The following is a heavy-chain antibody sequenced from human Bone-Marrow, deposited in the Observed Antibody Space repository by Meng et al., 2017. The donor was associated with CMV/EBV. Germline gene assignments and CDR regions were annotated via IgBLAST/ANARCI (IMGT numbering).Heavy chain of an antibody. V-gene: IGHV4-30-4*08. CDR1: GGSISSGDYH. Sequence: SETLSLTCTVSGGSISSGDYHWSWIRQPPGKGLEWIGYIYYSGSTYYNPSLKSRVTISVDTSKNQFSLKLSSVTAAGTAVYYCASYCSSTSCYTGEVLCDYWGQGKLVNVDS. CDR3: ASYCSSTSCYTGEVLCDY. J-gene: IGHJ4*02. D-gene: IGHD2-2*02. CDR2: IYYSGST.